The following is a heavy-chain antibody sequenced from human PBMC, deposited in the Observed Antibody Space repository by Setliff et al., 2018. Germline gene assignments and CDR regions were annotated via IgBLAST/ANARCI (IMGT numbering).Heavy chain of an antibody. V-gene: IGHV4-61*09. CDR2: IYTSWST. CDR3: ARGGTFRYFDF. Sequence: SETLSLTCTVSGDSISSRTYYWSWIRQPAGKGLEWIGHIYTSWSTVYNPSLKSRVTMSVDTSKNQLSLELTSVPAADTAVYYCARGGTFRYFDFWGQGAPVTVSS. D-gene: IGHD5-12*01. CDR1: GDSISSRTYY. J-gene: IGHJ4*02.